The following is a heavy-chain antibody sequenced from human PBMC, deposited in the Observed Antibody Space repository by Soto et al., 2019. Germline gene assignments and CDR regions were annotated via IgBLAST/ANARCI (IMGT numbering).Heavy chain of an antibody. Sequence: PSETLSLTCTVSGASIIPQFYSGASIRQPPGKGLEWLGSVFYTESSFFNPSLQSRLTMSVDTSTNQFFLNLTSVTAADTAVYFCARGRVGNFDSWGQGTLVTVSS. J-gene: IGHJ4*02. V-gene: IGHV4-39*01. D-gene: IGHD1-26*01. CDR1: GASIIPQFYS. CDR2: VFYTESS. CDR3: ARGRVGNFDS.